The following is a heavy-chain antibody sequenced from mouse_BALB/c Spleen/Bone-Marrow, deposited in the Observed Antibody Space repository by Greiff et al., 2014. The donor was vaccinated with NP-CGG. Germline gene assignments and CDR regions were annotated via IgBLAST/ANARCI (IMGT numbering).Heavy chain of an antibody. D-gene: IGHD4-1*01. J-gene: IGHJ4*01. Sequence: EVQLQESGGDLVKPGGSLKLSCAASGFTFSSYGMSWVRQTPDKRLEWVGTISSGGGYTYYLDSVKGRFTISRDNAKNTLYLQMSSLKSENTAMFYCTRRRSWDGRNAIDYWGQGTTLTVSS. V-gene: IGHV5-6*01. CDR3: TRRRSWDGRNAIDY. CDR2: ISSGGGYT. CDR1: GFTFSSYG.